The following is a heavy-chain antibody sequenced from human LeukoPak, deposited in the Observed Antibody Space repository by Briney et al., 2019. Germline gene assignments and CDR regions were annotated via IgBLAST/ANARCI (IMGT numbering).Heavy chain of an antibody. V-gene: IGHV3-30*18. Sequence: GGSLRLSCAASGFIFSTHGMHWVRQAPGKGLEWVSLISCDGSKKYYADSVKGRFTISRDNSKSTLSLQLNSLRAEDTAVYYCVKDRHFYGAGTYYNLDYWGQGTLVTVSS. CDR1: GFIFSTHG. J-gene: IGHJ4*02. CDR3: VKDRHFYGAGTYYNLDY. D-gene: IGHD3-10*01. CDR2: ISCDGSKK.